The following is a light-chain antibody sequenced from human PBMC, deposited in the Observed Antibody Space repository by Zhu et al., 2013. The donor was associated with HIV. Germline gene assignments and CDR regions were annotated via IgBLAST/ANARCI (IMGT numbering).Light chain of an antibody. CDR1: QGISSS. Sequence: DIQLTQSPSFLSASVGDSVTITCRASQGISSSLGWYQQKPGKAPKLLIYGASTLESAVPSRFSGSGSGTEFTLTISSLQPEDFATYYCQRLNNYPRTFGPGTKVDIK. J-gene: IGKJ3*01. CDR2: GAS. CDR3: QRLNNYPRT. V-gene: IGKV1-9*01.